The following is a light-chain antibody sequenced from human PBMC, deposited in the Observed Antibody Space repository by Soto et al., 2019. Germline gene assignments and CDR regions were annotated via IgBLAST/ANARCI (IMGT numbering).Light chain of an antibody. J-gene: IGKJ3*01. Sequence: EIVMTQSPATLSVSPGDGATLSCRASQGVDSNLAWYQQKPGQTPRLLMYGASTRPTGIPARFSGSGSGTEFTLTISSLEPEDFAVYYCQQWRTFGPGTKVDIK. CDR1: QGVDSN. V-gene: IGKV3D-15*01. CDR3: QQWRT. CDR2: GAS.